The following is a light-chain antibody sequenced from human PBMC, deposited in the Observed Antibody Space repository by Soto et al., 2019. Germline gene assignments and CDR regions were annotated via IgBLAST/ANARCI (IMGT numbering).Light chain of an antibody. CDR1: SGDVGAYNY. Sequence: QSALTQPASVSGSPGQSITISCTGTSGDVGAYNYVSWYQQHPGKAPKLMNYAVSNRPSGVSDRFSASKSGNTASLTISGLQAEDEADYYCSSYTSGSTVVFGGGTKVTVL. J-gene: IGLJ2*01. CDR2: AVS. CDR3: SSYTSGSTVV. V-gene: IGLV2-14*01.